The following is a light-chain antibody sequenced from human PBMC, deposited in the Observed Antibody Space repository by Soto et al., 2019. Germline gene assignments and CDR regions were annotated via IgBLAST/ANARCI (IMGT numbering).Light chain of an antibody. CDR2: GAS. Sequence: EVVLTQSPATLSLSPGDRAALSCKASQSVHTFLAWYQQKPGQAPRLLIYGASNRAAGIPDRFSGSGSGTDFTLTIDSLQPEDFATYYCQQYDSFSVTFGQGTKVDIK. J-gene: IGKJ1*01. V-gene: IGKV3-11*01. CDR1: QSVHTF. CDR3: QQYDSFSVT.